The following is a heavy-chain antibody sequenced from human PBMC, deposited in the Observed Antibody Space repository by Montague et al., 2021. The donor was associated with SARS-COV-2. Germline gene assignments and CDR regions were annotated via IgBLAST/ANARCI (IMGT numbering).Heavy chain of an antibody. J-gene: IGHJ4*02. CDR1: GGSISPYY. V-gene: IGHV4-59*13. CDR2: IYYTGGT. D-gene: IGHD6-19*01. Sequence: SKTLSLTCTVSGGSISPYYWNWIRQPPGKGLEWIGYIYYTGGTKYNPSLKSRVSMSVDTSKNQLSLRLTSVGAADTAVYYCARIAMAATFDSWGQGALVTVSS. CDR3: ARIAMAATFDS.